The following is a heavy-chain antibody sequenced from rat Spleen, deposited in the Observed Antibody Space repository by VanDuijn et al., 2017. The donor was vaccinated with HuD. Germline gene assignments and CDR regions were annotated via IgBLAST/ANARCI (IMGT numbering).Heavy chain of an antibody. V-gene: IGHV5-22*01. CDR3: ARHNSGYGVMDA. Sequence: EVQLVESGGGLVQPGRSLKLSCAASGFTFSDYYMAWVRQAPKKGLEWVASISYGDSSTYYRDSVKGRFTISRDIAKSTLYLQMINLRSEDTATYYCARHNSGYGVMDAWGQGASVTVSS. J-gene: IGHJ4*01. CDR1: GFTFSDYY. D-gene: IGHD4-3*01. CDR2: ISYGDSST.